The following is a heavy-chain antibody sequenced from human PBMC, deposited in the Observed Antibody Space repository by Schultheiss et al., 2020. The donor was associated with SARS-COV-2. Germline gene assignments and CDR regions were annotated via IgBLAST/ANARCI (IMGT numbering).Heavy chain of an antibody. CDR3: ARGPLFEWHFDY. CDR2: ISGSGGST. J-gene: IGHJ4*02. CDR1: GFSFSSYG. Sequence: GGSLRLSCAASGFSFSSYGMSWVRQAPGKGLEWVSAISGSGGSTYYADSVKGRFTISRDNSKNTLYLQMNSLRAEDTAVYYCARGPLFEWHFDYWGQGTLVTVSS. V-gene: IGHV3-23*01. D-gene: IGHD3-3*01.